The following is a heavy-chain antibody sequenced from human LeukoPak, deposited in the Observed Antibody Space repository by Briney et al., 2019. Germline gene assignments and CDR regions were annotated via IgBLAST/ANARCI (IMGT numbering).Heavy chain of an antibody. V-gene: IGHV3-20*01. CDR3: ARAAAAGTSDAFDI. CDR2: INWNGGST. Sequence: GGSLRLSCAASGFTFDDYGMSWVRQAPGKGLEWVPGINWNGGSTGYADSVKGRFTISRDNAKNSLYLQMNSLRAEDTALYHCARAAAAGTSDAFDIWGQGTMVTVSS. J-gene: IGHJ3*02. CDR1: GFTFDDYG. D-gene: IGHD6-13*01.